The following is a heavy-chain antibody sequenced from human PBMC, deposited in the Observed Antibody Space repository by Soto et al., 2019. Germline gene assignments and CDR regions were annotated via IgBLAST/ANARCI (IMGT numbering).Heavy chain of an antibody. Sequence: PGGSLRLSCAASGFTFSNAWMSWVRQAPGKGLEWVSAISGSGGSTYYADSVKGRFTISRDNSKNTLYLQMNSLRAEDTAVYYCAKRIAAAGTHYYFDYWGQGTLVTVSS. D-gene: IGHD6-13*01. J-gene: IGHJ4*02. V-gene: IGHV3-23*01. CDR1: GFTFSNAW. CDR2: ISGSGGST. CDR3: AKRIAAAGTHYYFDY.